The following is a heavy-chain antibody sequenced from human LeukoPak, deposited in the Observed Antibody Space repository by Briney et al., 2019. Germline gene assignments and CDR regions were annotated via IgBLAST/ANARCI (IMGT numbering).Heavy chain of an antibody. V-gene: IGHV4-59*01. CDR2: IYYSGST. D-gene: IGHD3-10*01. CDR1: GGSISSYY. CDR3: ARANNYGSVKGAFDI. Sequence: SETLSLTCTLSGGSISSYYWSWIRQPPGKGLEWIGYIYYSGSTNYNPSLKSRVTISVDTSKNQFSLKLSSVTAADTAVYYCARANNYGSVKGAFDILGQGTMVTVST. J-gene: IGHJ3*02.